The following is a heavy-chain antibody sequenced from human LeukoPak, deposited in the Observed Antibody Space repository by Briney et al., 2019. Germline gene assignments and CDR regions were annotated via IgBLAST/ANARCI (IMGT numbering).Heavy chain of an antibody. Sequence: SETLSLTCTVSGGSISSSSYYWGWIRQPPGKGLEWIGSIYYSGSTYYNPSLKSRVTISVDTSKNQFSLKLSSVTAADTAVYYCARTSGYYYFDYWGQGTLATVSS. CDR3: ARTSGYYYFDY. V-gene: IGHV4-39*07. CDR1: GGSISSSSYY. D-gene: IGHD3-22*01. J-gene: IGHJ4*02. CDR2: IYYSGST.